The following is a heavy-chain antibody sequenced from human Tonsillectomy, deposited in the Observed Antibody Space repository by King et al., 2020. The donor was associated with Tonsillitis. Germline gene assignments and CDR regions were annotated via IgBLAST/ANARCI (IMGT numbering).Heavy chain of an antibody. J-gene: IGHJ4*02. Sequence: QLVQSGPEVKKPGASLKVACKTSGYTFINYGIAWVRQVPGQGLEWMGWISPYNDNTNYGQKFQGRVTMTTDTSTSTVNLELRSLRSDDPAIYYCARVFEYSSSHGFDLWGQGTLVRVSS. D-gene: IGHD6-6*01. CDR3: ARVFEYSSSHGFDL. CDR2: ISPYNDNT. V-gene: IGHV1-18*01. CDR1: GYTFINYG.